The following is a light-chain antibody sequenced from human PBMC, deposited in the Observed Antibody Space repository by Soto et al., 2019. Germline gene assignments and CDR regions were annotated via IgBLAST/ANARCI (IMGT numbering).Light chain of an antibody. CDR1: SSDVGAYNS. V-gene: IGLV2-23*01. CDR3: CSSAPESTYV. J-gene: IGLJ1*01. Sequence: QSALAQPASVSGSPGQSVTISRTGTSSDVGAYNSVSWYQQHPDKAPQLMIYKGTQRPSGVSNRFSGSTSGNAASLTISGLQAGDEADYFCCSSAPESTYVFGTGTKVTVL. CDR2: KGT.